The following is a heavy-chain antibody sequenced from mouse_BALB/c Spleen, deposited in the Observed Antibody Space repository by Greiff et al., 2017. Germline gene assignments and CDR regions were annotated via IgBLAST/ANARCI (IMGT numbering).Heavy chain of an antibody. V-gene: IGHV1-5*01. CDR1: GYSFTSYW. CDR2: IYPGNSDT. D-gene: IGHD1-1*01. Sequence: VQLQQSGTVLARPGASVKMSCKASGYSFTSYWMHWVKQRPGQGLEWIGAIYPGNSDTSYNQKFKGKAKLTAVTSASTAYMELSSLTNEDSAVYYCTTEKSSYFDCWGQGTTLTVSS. CDR3: TTEKSSYFDC. J-gene: IGHJ2*01.